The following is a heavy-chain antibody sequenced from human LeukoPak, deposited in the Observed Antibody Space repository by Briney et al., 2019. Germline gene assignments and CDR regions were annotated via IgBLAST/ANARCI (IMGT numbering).Heavy chain of an antibody. CDR3: AWTIVGATIVDDY. V-gene: IGHV4-34*01. Sequence: SDTLSLTCAVYGGSFSGYYWSWIRQPPGKGLEWIGEMNHSGSTNYNPSLKSRVTISVDTSKNQFSLKLSSVTAADTAVYYCAWTIVGATIVDDYWGQGTLVTVSS. D-gene: IGHD1-26*01. CDR1: GGSFSGYY. CDR2: MNHSGST. J-gene: IGHJ4*02.